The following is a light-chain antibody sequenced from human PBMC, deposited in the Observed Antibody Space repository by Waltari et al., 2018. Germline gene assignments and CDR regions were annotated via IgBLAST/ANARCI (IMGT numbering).Light chain of an antibody. V-gene: IGKV3-15*01. CDR1: QSISSN. Sequence: EIVMTQSPATLSVSPGERATLSCRASQSISSNLVWYQHKPGQAPRVLIYGASTRATGIPARFSGSRSGTEFTLTITSLQSEDFAVYYCLQYKNWPPLYTFGQGTKLEI. CDR3: LQYKNWPPLYT. J-gene: IGKJ2*01. CDR2: GAS.